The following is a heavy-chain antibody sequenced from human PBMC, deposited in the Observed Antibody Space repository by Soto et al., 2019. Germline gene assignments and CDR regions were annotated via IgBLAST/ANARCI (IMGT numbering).Heavy chain of an antibody. CDR3: AKMSYSGSQDVFDY. Sequence: QVQLVESGGGVVQPGRSLRLSCAASGFTFSSYGMHWVRQAPGKGLEWVAVISYDGSNKYYADSVKGRFTISRDNSKNTLYLQMNSLRAEDTALYYCAKMSYSGSQDVFDYWGQGTLVNVSS. J-gene: IGHJ4*02. V-gene: IGHV3-30*18. CDR2: ISYDGSNK. CDR1: GFTFSSYG. D-gene: IGHD3-10*01.